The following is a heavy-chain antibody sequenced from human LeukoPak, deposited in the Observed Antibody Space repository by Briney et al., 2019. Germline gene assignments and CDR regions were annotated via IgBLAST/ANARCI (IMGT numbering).Heavy chain of an antibody. CDR1: GFTFSSYA. Sequence: QTGGSLRLSCAASGFTFSSYAMNWVRQAPGKGLEWISSISGSGDNTYYADSVKGRFTISRDNSKNTLYLQMNSLRAEDTAVYHCAKGGPLPISYYYYMDVWGKGTTVTVSS. D-gene: IGHD3-3*02. CDR2: ISGSGDNT. CDR3: AKGGPLPISYYYYMDV. J-gene: IGHJ6*03. V-gene: IGHV3-23*01.